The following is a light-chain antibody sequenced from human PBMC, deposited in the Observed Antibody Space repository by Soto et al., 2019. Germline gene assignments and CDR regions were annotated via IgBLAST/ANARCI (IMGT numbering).Light chain of an antibody. CDR1: QSVGSL. CDR3: QQYYNWPPIT. CDR2: RAS. J-gene: IGKJ5*01. Sequence: EIVLTQSPATLSVSPGEGATLSCRASQSVGSLLAWYQQKPGQAPRLLIYRASTRAAGLPDRFSGSGSETDFTLTISSLQSEDFAVYYCQQYYNWPPITFGQGTRLEIK. V-gene: IGKV3-15*01.